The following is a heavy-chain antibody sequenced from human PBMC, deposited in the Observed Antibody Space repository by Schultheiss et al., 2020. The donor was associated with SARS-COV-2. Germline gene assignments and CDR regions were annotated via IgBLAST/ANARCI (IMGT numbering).Heavy chain of an antibody. J-gene: IGHJ4*02. D-gene: IGHD3-3*01. CDR2: VKSKTDGGTT. CDR3: TTGGYYNFWSGYTPFDY. CDR1: GFTFSNAW. Sequence: GGSLRLSCSASGFTFSNAWMNWVRQAPGKGLEWVGRVKSKTDGGTTDCAAPVKGRFTISRDDSKNTLYLQMNSLKTEDTAVYYCTTGGYYNFWSGYTPFDYWGQGTLVTVSS. V-gene: IGHV3-15*01.